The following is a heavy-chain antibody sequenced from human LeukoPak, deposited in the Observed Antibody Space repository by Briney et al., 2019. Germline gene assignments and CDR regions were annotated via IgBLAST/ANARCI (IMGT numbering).Heavy chain of an antibody. D-gene: IGHD3-22*01. CDR1: GYTFTSYG. CDR2: LSAYNGNT. Sequence: ASVKVSCKASGYTFTSYGISWVRQAPGQGLEWMGWLSAYNGNTNYAQKLQGRVTMTTDTSTSTAYMELRSLRSDDTAVYYCAREYYDSSGYWTLTFDYWGQGTLVTVSS. J-gene: IGHJ4*02. CDR3: AREYYDSSGYWTLTFDY. V-gene: IGHV1-18*01.